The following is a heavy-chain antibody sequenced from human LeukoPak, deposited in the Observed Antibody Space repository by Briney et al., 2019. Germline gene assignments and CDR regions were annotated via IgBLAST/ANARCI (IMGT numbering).Heavy chain of an antibody. J-gene: IGHJ4*02. Sequence: PGGSLRLSCAASGFSVSNNYMSWVRQAPGRGLEWVSVIYSGGNTYYADSVKGRFTISRDNSKNTLYLQMNSLRVEDTAVYYCAKQADYSNGEGYFDYWGQGTLVTVSS. D-gene: IGHD4-11*01. CDR2: IYSGGNT. CDR3: AKQADYSNGEGYFDY. V-gene: IGHV3-53*01. CDR1: GFSVSNNY.